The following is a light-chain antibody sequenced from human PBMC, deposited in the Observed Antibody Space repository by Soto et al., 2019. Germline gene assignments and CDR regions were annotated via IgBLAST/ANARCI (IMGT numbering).Light chain of an antibody. CDR2: DAS. V-gene: IGKV3-20*01. Sequence: EIVLTQSPGTLSFSPGERPSRSCRASQSVSSGYLAWYQQKAGQAPRLLIYDASSRATGIPDRFSGSGSGTDFTLTIVRLEPDDFATYYCQQYNSYPTWTFGQGTKVDI. J-gene: IGKJ1*01. CDR1: QSVSSGY. CDR3: QQYNSYPTWT.